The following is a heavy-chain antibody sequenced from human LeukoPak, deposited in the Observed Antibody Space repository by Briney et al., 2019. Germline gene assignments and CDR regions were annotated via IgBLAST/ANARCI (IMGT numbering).Heavy chain of an antibody. CDR3: AKELNVGGYYDSSGLDY. CDR1: GFTFSSYG. J-gene: IGHJ4*02. CDR2: ISYDGSNK. Sequence: GGSLRLSCAASGFTFSSYGMHWVRQAPGKGLEWVAVISYDGSNKYYADSVKGRFTISRDNSKNTLYLQMNSLRAEDTAVYYCAKELNVGGYYDSSGLDYWGQGTLVTVSS. D-gene: IGHD3-22*01. V-gene: IGHV3-30*18.